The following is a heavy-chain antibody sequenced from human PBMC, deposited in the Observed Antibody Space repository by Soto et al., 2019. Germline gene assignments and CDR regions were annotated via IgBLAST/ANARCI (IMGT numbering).Heavy chain of an antibody. V-gene: IGHV3-21*01. CDR2: ISSSSSYI. Sequence: PGGSLRLSCGASGFTFSNYGMSWIRQAPGKGLEWVSSISSSSSYIYYADSVKGRFTISRDNAKNSLYLQMNSLRAEDTAVYYCARMGHNWNLRFMDVWGQGTTVTVSS. D-gene: IGHD1-7*01. CDR3: ARMGHNWNLRFMDV. J-gene: IGHJ6*02. CDR1: GFTFSNYG.